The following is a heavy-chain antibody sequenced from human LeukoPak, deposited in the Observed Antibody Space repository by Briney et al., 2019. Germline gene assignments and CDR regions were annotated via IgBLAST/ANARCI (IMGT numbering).Heavy chain of an antibody. CDR3: AREVVPADHFDY. Sequence: SETLSLTCTVSGYSISSGYYWGCIRQPPGKGLEWIGSINHSGSTYYNPSLKSRVTISVDTSKNQFSLKLSSVTAADTAVYYCAREVVPADHFDYWGQGTLVTVSS. V-gene: IGHV4-38-2*02. J-gene: IGHJ4*02. CDR1: GYSISSGYY. D-gene: IGHD2-2*01. CDR2: INHSGST.